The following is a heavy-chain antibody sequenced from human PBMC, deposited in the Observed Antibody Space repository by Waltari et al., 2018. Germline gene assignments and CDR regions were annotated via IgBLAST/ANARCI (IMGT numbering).Heavy chain of an antibody. J-gene: IGHJ4*02. V-gene: IGHV1-69-2*01. D-gene: IGHD3-10*01. Sequence: EVELVQSGAEVKKPGATVKISCKASGYTFMDYFMHWVQQAPGKGLDWMGHIDPEEGETVYSEKFQGRVTITADTSTDTAYMELSSLTSGDTAVYYCAPLPGGSGQTFDYWGQGTLVTVSS. CDR2: IDPEEGET. CDR1: GYTFMDYF. CDR3: APLPGGSGQTFDY.